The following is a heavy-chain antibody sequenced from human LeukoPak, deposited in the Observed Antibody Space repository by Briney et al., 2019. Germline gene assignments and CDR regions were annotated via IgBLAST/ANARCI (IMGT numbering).Heavy chain of an antibody. CDR3: ASRTLGYCSGGSCYSGAPFDP. D-gene: IGHD2-15*01. J-gene: IGHJ5*02. CDR2: ISRSSSVI. CDR1: GFTFSSYN. Sequence: GGSLRLSCAASGFTFSSYNMNWVRQAPGKGLEWGSSISRSSSVIYYADSVKGRFTISRDNAKNSLYLQMNSLRAEDTAVYYCASRTLGYCSGGSCYSGAPFDPWGQGTLVTVSS. V-gene: IGHV3-21*01.